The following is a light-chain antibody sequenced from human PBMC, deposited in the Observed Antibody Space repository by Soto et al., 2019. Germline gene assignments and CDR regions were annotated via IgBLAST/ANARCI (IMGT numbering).Light chain of an antibody. Sequence: QSALTQPASVSGSPGQSITIPCTGASSDVGGYNYVSWYQHHPGKAPKLMIYDVSNRPSGVSNRFSGSKSGDTASLTISGLQAEDEADYYCSSYTTTSTGVLFGGGTQLTVL. CDR2: DVS. J-gene: IGLJ2*01. V-gene: IGLV2-14*03. CDR3: SSYTTTSTGVL. CDR1: SSDVGGYNY.